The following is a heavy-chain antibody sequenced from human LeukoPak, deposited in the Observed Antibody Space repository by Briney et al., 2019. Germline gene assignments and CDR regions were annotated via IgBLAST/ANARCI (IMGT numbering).Heavy chain of an antibody. CDR3: ARGLPFHNWFDP. CDR1: GYTFTSYA. Sequence: ASVKDSCKASGYTFTSYAMHWVRQAPGQRLEWMGWINAGNGNTKYSQKFQGRVTITRDTSASTAYMELSSLRSEDTAVYYCARGLPFHNWFDPWGQGTLVTVSS. J-gene: IGHJ5*02. V-gene: IGHV1-3*01. CDR2: INAGNGNT. D-gene: IGHD5/OR15-5a*01.